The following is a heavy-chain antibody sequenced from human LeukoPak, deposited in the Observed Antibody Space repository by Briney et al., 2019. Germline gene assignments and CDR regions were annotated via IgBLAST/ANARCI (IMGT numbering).Heavy chain of an antibody. J-gene: IGHJ4*02. Sequence: PGGSLRLSCAASGFTFSSYEMNWVRQAPGKGLEWVSYISSSGYTIYYADSVKGRFTISRDNAKNSLYLQMSSLIAEDTAVYFCARAFRDDTDSWGQGTLVTVSS. D-gene: IGHD3-9*01. CDR2: ISSSGYTI. V-gene: IGHV3-48*03. CDR3: ARAFRDDTDS. CDR1: GFTFSSYE.